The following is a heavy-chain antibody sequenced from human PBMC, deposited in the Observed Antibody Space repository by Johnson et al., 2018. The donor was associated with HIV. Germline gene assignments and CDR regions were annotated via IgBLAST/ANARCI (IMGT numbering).Heavy chain of an antibody. CDR1: GFTFSSYA. CDR3: ARERALVGANGGWGAFDI. V-gene: IGHV3-9*01. CDR2: ISWNSGST. D-gene: IGHD1-26*01. J-gene: IGHJ3*02. Sequence: VQLVESGGGVVQPGRSLRLSCAASGFTFSSYAMHWVRQAPGKGLEWVSGISWNSGSTGYADSVKGRFTISRDNAKNSLYLQMNSLRAEDKAVHYCARERALVGANGGWGAFDIWGQGTLVTVSS.